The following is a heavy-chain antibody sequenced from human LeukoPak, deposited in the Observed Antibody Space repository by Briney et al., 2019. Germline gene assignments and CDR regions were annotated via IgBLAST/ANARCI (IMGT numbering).Heavy chain of an antibody. V-gene: IGHV4-59*12. J-gene: IGHJ5*02. D-gene: IGHD3-10*01. CDR2: IYYSGST. CDR1: GGSISSYY. Sequence: SETLSLTCTVSGGSISSYYWSWIRQPPGKGLEWIGYIYYSGSTNYNPSLKSRVTISVDTSKNQFSLKLSSVTAADTAVYYCARESGMGNWFDPWGQGTLVIVSS. CDR3: ARESGMGNWFDP.